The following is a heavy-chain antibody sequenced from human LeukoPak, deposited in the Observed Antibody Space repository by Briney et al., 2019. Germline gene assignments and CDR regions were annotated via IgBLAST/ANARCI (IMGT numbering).Heavy chain of an antibody. CDR2: IKQDGSEK. D-gene: IGHD3-22*01. J-gene: IGHJ4*02. CDR3: AEGYYYDSSGYPG. V-gene: IGHV3-7*01. Sequence: GGSLRLSCAASGFTFSSYWMSWVRQAPGKGLEWVANIKQDGSEKYYVDSVKGRFTISRDNAKNSLYLQMNSLRAEDTAVYYCAEGYYYDSSGYPGRGQGTLVTVSS. CDR1: GFTFSSYW.